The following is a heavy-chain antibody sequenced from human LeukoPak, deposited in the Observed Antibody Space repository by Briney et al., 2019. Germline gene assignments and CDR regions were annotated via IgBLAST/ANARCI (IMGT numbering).Heavy chain of an antibody. V-gene: IGHV1-69*13. CDR2: IIPIFGTA. D-gene: IGHD3-3*01. J-gene: IGHJ6*02. CDR3: ARAPGGLDYDFWSGRMNYYGMDV. Sequence: GASVKVSCKASGYTFTSYAISWVRQAPGQGLEWMGGIIPIFGTANYAQRFQGRVTITADESTSTAYMELSSLRSEDTAVYYCARAPGGLDYDFWSGRMNYYGMDVWGQGTTVTVSS. CDR1: GYTFTSYA.